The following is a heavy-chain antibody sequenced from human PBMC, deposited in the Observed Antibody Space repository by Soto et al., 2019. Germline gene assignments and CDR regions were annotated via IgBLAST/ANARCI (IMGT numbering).Heavy chain of an antibody. CDR1: GGTFSSYA. V-gene: IGHV1-69*01. D-gene: IGHD3-3*01. Sequence: QVQLVQSGAEVKKPGSSVKVSCKASGGTFSSYAISWVRQAPVQGLEWMGGIIPIFGTANYAQKFQGRVTITADESTSTAYMELSSLRSEDTAVYYCASGAYDFWSADHHPPGYWGQGTLVTVSS. J-gene: IGHJ4*02. CDR2: IIPIFGTA. CDR3: ASGAYDFWSADHHPPGY.